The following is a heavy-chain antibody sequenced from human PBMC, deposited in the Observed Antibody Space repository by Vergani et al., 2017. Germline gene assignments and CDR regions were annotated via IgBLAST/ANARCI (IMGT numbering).Heavy chain of an antibody. V-gene: IGHV3-33*01. CDR2: IWYDGSNK. D-gene: IGHD3-3*01. Sequence: VQLVESGGGLVKPGGSLRLSCAASGFTFSSYVMHWVRQAPGKGLEWVAVIWYDGSNKYFADSVRCRFTISRDNSKNTLYLQMNSLRAEDTAVYYCTRALYDFWSGYYSRDAFDIWGQGTMVTVSS. J-gene: IGHJ3*02. CDR1: GFTFSSYV. CDR3: TRALYDFWSGYYSRDAFDI.